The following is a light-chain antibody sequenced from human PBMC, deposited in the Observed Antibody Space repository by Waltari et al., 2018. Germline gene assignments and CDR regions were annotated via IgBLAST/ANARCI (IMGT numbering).Light chain of an antibody. J-gene: IGLJ2*01. CDR1: SSNIGAGYD. CDR2: EDN. V-gene: IGLV1-40*01. Sequence: QSVLTQPPSVSGAPGQRVTIPCTGSSSNIGAGYDVHWYQQLPGTAPKLIIYEDNKRPSGVSDRLSGSKSGNTASLTISGLQAEDEADYYCCTYVGRTTFHVTFGGGTKLTVL. CDR3: CTYVGRTTFHVT.